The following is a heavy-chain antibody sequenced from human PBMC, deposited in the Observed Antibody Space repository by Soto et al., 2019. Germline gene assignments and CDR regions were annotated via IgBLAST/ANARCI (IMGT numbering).Heavy chain of an antibody. CDR3: ARWEGPYRGYDLDYYYGMDV. CDR1: GYAFTSYG. D-gene: IGHD5-12*01. CDR2: ISAYKGKR. Sequence: ASVKVSCGASGYAFTSYGISWVRHGPRQGLEWMGWISAYKGKRKYAPKLQGRVARSRGTSTSTGYMELRRLRSDDTAVYYCARWEGPYRGYDLDYYYGMDVWGQATTVTVCS. V-gene: IGHV1-18*01. J-gene: IGHJ6*02.